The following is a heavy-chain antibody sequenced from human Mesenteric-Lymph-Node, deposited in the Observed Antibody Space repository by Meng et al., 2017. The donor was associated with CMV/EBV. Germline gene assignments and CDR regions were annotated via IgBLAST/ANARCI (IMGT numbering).Heavy chain of an antibody. Sequence: YPINWVRQAPGQGIEWMGGIIPIFHSTNYAQKFQGRVTLTTDESTTTAYMELSSLTSEDTAVYYCARDFVTMVRGVIKAHYGMDVWGQGTTVTVSS. CDR3: ARDFVTMVRGVIKAHYGMDV. V-gene: IGHV1-69*05. CDR2: IIPIFHST. CDR1: YP. D-gene: IGHD3-10*01. J-gene: IGHJ6*02.